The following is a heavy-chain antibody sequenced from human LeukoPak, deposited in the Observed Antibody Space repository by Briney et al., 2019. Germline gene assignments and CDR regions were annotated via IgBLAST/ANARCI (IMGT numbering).Heavy chain of an antibody. CDR3: ARVDPYWYFDL. J-gene: IGHJ2*01. V-gene: IGHV3-48*01. CDR2: ISSSTTTI. CDR1: GFTFSNYD. Sequence: GGSLRLSCTASGFTFSNYDMNWVRQAPGKGLEWVSYISSSTTTIYYADSVKGRFTIFRDNDENSLYLQMNSLRAEDTAVYYCARVDPYWYFDLWGRGTLVTVFS.